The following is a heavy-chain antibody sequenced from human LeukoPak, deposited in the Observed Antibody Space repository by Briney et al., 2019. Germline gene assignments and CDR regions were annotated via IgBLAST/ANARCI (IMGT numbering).Heavy chain of an antibody. V-gene: IGHV3-48*02. J-gene: IGHJ4*02. CDR1: GFTFSSYS. CDR2: ISSSSSTI. CDR3: ARDRRSSSWKRPFDY. Sequence: PGGSLRLSCAASGFTFSSYSMNWVRQAPGKGLEWVSYISSSSSTIYYADSVEGRFTISRDNAKNSLYLQMNSLRDEDTAVYYCARDRRSSSWKRPFDYWGQGTLVTVSS. D-gene: IGHD6-13*01.